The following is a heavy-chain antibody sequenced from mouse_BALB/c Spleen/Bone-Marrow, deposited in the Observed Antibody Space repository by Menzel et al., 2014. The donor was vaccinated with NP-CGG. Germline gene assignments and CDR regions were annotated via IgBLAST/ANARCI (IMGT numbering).Heavy chain of an antibody. D-gene: IGHD2-14*01. V-gene: IGHV1-39*01. CDR3: AISIEYRPLVY. CDR1: GYSFTGYN. J-gene: IGHJ3*01. Sequence: VQLKDSGPELEKPGASVKISCKASGYSFTGYNMNWVKQNNGKSLEWIGNIDPYYGGISYNQKFKGKATLTVDKSSNTAYMQLKSPTSEDSAIYYCAISIEYRPLVYWGQGTLVTVSA. CDR2: IDPYYGGI.